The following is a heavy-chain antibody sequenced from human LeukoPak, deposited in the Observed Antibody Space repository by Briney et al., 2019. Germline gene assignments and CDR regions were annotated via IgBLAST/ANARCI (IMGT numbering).Heavy chain of an antibody. CDR3: ASISSERPH. CDR2: ISYDGSNK. CDR1: GFTFSSYG. Sequence: SGGSLRLSCAASGFTFSSYGMHWVRQAPGKGLEWVAVISYDGSNKYYADSVKGRFTISRDNSKNTLYLQMNSLRAEDTAVYYCASISSERPHWGQGTLVTVSS. V-gene: IGHV3-30*03. J-gene: IGHJ4*02. D-gene: IGHD6-6*01.